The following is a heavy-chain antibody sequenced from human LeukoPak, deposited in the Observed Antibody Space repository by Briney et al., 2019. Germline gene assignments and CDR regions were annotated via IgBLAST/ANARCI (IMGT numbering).Heavy chain of an antibody. D-gene: IGHD1-26*01. J-gene: IGHJ6*02. CDR2: ISGSGGAGT. CDR3: VKDRGGSPFYGMDV. CDR1: GFTFSSYA. Sequence: GGSLRLSCAGSGFTFSSYAMSWVRQAPGKGLEWVSTISGSGGAGTYYADSAKGRFTVSRDNSRNTLYLPMNSLRAEDTAVYYCVKDRGGSPFYGMDVWGQGTTVTVSS. V-gene: IGHV3-23*01.